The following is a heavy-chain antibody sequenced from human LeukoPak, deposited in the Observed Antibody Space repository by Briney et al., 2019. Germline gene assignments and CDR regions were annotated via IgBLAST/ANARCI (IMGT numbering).Heavy chain of an antibody. V-gene: IGHV1-46*01. Sequence: ASVKVSCTASGYTFTSYYMHWVRQAPGQGLEWMGIINPSGGSTSYAQKFQGRVTMTRDTSTSTVYMELSSLRSEDTAVYYCATPTGTTSYYYYGMDVWGQGTTVTVSS. CDR1: GYTFTSYY. D-gene: IGHD1-7*01. CDR3: ATPTGTTSYYYYGMDV. CDR2: INPSGGST. J-gene: IGHJ6*02.